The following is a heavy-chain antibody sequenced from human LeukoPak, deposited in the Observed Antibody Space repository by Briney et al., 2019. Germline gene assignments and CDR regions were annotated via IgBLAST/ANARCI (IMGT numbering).Heavy chain of an antibody. CDR2: ISYDGSNK. V-gene: IGHV3-30*01. J-gene: IGHJ4*02. D-gene: IGHD3-10*01. Sequence: GRSLRLSCAASGFTFSSYAMHWVRQAPGKGLEWEAVISYDGSNKYYADSVKGRFTISRDNSKNTLYLQMNSLRAEDTAVYYCARSITMVRGVSFDYWGQGTLVTVSS. CDR1: GFTFSSYA. CDR3: ARSITMVRGVSFDY.